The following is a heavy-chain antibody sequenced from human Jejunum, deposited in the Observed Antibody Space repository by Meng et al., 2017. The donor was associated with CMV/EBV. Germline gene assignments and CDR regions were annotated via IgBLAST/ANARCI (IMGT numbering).Heavy chain of an antibody. J-gene: IGHJ5*02. CDR1: GGSINSYY. CDR2: IYYSGST. CDR3: ARGGGRGYYRNWFDP. D-gene: IGHD3-3*01. V-gene: IGHV4-59*01. Sequence: GGSINSYYLSWIRPPPGKGLERIGDIYYSGSTNYNPSFKSRVTISVDTSKNQFSLNLRSVTPADTAVYYCARGGGRGYYRNWFDPWGQGIRVTVSS.